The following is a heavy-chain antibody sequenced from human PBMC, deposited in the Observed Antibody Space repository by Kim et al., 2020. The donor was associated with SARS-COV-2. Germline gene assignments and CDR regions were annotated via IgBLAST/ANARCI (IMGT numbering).Heavy chain of an antibody. CDR3: VRDCGTYCLDF. D-gene: IGHD1-26*01. CDR2: ISHDGVVK. CDR1: GFTFGIYV. Sequence: GRSLRLSCAASGFTFGIYVMHWVRQAPGRGLEWVAHISHDGVVKNYADSVKGRFTISRHNSENTLYVQMNSLNVDDTAIYFCVRDCGTYCLDFWGQGTLVTVSS. J-gene: IGHJ4*02. V-gene: IGHV3-30*04.